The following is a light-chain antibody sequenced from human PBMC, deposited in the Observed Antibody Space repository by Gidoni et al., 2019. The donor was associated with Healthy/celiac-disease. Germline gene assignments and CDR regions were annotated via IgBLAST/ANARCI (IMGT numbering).Light chain of an antibody. Sequence: DIQMTQSPSSLSASVGDRVTIPCRASQSISSYLNWYQQKPGKAPKLLIYAASSLKSGVPTRFSGSGSGTDFTLTISSLQPEDVATYYCQQSYSTPRTFGQGTKVEIK. CDR1: QSISSY. CDR2: AAS. V-gene: IGKV1-39*01. CDR3: QQSYSTPRT. J-gene: IGKJ1*01.